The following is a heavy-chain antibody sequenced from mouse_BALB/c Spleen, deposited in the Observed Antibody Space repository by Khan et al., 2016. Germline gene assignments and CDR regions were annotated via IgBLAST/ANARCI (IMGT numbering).Heavy chain of an antibody. CDR1: GYSITSGYG. V-gene: IGHV3-1*02. J-gene: IGHJ2*01. CDR2: ISSSGSP. D-gene: IGHD1-2*01. Sequence: EVQLQESGPGLVKPSQSLSLTCTVTGYSITSGYGWDVIRQFPGNKQEWMGNISSSGSPNYNQPFKSRITITRDTSKNQFFMQLNSVTTEDTATYYCARTARIKYWGQGTTLTVSS. CDR3: ARTARIKY.